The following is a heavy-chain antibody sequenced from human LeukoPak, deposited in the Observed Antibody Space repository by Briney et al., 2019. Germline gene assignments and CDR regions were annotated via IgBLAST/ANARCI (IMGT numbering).Heavy chain of an antibody. D-gene: IGHD1-26*01. J-gene: IGHJ4*02. CDR2: TRYDGSKK. V-gene: IGHV3-30*02. CDR1: GFTFSSYG. Sequence: PGGSLRLSCAASGFTFSSYGMYWVRQGPGKGLGLVAFTRYDGSKKNYADSVQGRFTISRDNSKNTVYLQMHSLRADDTAVYYCAKDPGGETLPDYWGQGTLVTVSS. CDR3: AKDPGGETLPDY.